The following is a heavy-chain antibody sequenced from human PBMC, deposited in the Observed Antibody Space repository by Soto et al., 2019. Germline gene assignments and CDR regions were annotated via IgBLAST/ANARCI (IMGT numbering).Heavy chain of an antibody. CDR2: IYYSGST. CDR1: GGSISSSSYY. CDR3: ARSNLRGSYRGDFDY. D-gene: IGHD1-26*01. V-gene: IGHV4-39*01. J-gene: IGHJ4*02. Sequence: PSETLSLTCTVSGGSISSSSYYWGWIRQPPGKGLEWIGSIYYSGSTYYNPSLKSRVTISVDTSKNQFSLKLSSVTAADTAVYYCARSNLRGSYRGDFDYWGQGTLVTVSS.